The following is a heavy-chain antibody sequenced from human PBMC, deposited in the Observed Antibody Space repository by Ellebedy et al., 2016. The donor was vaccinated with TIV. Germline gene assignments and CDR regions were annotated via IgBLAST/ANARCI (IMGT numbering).Heavy chain of an antibody. Sequence: ASVKVSCXASGYTFTSYGISWVRQAPGQGLEWMGWISAYNGNTNYAQKFQGRVTITRDTSASTAYMELSSLRSEDTAVYYCASGRRDGYNLFRWGQGTLVTVSS. CDR1: GYTFTSYG. CDR2: ISAYNGNT. J-gene: IGHJ4*02. V-gene: IGHV1-18*01. D-gene: IGHD5-24*01. CDR3: ASGRRDGYNLFR.